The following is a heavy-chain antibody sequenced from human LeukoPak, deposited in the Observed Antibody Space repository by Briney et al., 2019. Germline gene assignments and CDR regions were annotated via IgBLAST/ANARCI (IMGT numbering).Heavy chain of an antibody. CDR3: ARDYYDSSGNGAFDI. CDR1: GYTFTGCY. Sequence: ASVKVSCKASGYTFTGCYIHWVRQAPGQGLEWMGWINPNSGGTKYAQNFQGRVTMTRDTSISTASMELSSLRSDDTAVYYRARDYYDSSGNGAFDIWGQGTMVTVSS. CDR2: INPNSGGT. J-gene: IGHJ3*02. V-gene: IGHV1-2*02. D-gene: IGHD3-22*01.